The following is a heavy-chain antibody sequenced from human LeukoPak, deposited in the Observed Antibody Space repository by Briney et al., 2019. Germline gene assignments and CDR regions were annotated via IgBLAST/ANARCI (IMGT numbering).Heavy chain of an antibody. CDR3: ASEPYGDYVNWFDP. V-gene: IGHV4-39*07. Sequence: SETLSLTCTVSGGSISSSIYYWGWIRQPPGKGLEWIGSIFYSGSTYYNPSLKSRVTISVDTSKNQFSLKLSSVTAADAAVYYCASEPYGDYVNWFDPWGQGTLVTVSS. CDR1: GGSISSSIYY. CDR2: IFYSGST. D-gene: IGHD4-17*01. J-gene: IGHJ5*02.